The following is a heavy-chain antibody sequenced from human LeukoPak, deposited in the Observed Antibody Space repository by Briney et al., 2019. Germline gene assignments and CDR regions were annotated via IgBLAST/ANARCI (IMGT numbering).Heavy chain of an antibody. CDR1: GYTFTSYW. V-gene: IGHV5-51*01. Sequence: ASVKVSCKASGYTFTSYWIGWVRQMPGKGLEWMGIIYPGDSDTRYSPSFQGQVTISADKSISTAYLQWSSLKASDTAMYYCARNNVRGYSYGYGYWGQGTLVTVSS. J-gene: IGHJ4*02. D-gene: IGHD5-18*01. CDR2: IYPGDSDT. CDR3: ARNNVRGYSYGYGY.